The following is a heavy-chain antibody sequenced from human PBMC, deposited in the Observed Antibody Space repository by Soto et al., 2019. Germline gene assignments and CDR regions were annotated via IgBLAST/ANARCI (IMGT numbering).Heavy chain of an antibody. V-gene: IGHV1-69*13. Sequence: SVKVSCKASGGTFSSNAIGWVRQAPGQGLEWMGGIIPMFGTANYAQRFQGRVTITADESTSTAYMELSSLRSEDTAVYFCARAERSGYYADYYYGMDVWGQGTTVTVSS. J-gene: IGHJ6*02. CDR3: ARAERSGYYADYYYGMDV. CDR2: IIPMFGTA. D-gene: IGHD3-3*01. CDR1: GGTFSSNA.